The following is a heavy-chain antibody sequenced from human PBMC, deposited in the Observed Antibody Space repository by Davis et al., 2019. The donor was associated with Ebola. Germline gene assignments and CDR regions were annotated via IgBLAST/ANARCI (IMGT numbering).Heavy chain of an antibody. J-gene: IGHJ5*02. CDR3: ARDPYCSGGSCLPNGFDP. CDR1: GYTFTSYY. Sequence: ASVKVSCKASGYTFTSYYMHWVRQAPGQGLEWMGIINPSGGSTNYAQKFQGRVTITADESASTAYMELSSLRSEDTAVYYCARDPYCSGGSCLPNGFDPWGQGTLVTVSS. V-gene: IGHV1-46*01. D-gene: IGHD2-15*01. CDR2: INPSGGST.